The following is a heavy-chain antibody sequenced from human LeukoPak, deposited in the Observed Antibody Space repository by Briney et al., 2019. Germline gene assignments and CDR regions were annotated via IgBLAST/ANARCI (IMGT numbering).Heavy chain of an antibody. V-gene: IGHV3-30*04. CDR3: ARDCGGSCGYFDY. Sequence: GRSLRLSCAASGFTFSSYAMHWVRQAPGKGLEWVAVIPYDGSNKYYADSVKGRFTISRDNSKNTLYLQMNSLRAEDTAVYYCARDCGGSCGYFDYWGQGTLVTVSS. D-gene: IGHD2-15*01. CDR2: IPYDGSNK. J-gene: IGHJ4*02. CDR1: GFTFSSYA.